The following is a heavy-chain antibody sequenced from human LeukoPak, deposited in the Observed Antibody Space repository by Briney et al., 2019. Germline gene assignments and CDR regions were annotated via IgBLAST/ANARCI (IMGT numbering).Heavy chain of an antibody. D-gene: IGHD6-13*01. CDR2: ISSSSSYI. V-gene: IGHV3-21*01. Sequence: GSLRLSCAASGFTFSSYSMNWVRQAPGKGLEWVSSISSSSSYIYYADSVKGRFTISRDNAKNSLYLQMNSLRAEDTAVYYCARENGYSSSSFDYWGQGTLVTVSS. J-gene: IGHJ4*02. CDR1: GFTFSSYS. CDR3: ARENGYSSSSFDY.